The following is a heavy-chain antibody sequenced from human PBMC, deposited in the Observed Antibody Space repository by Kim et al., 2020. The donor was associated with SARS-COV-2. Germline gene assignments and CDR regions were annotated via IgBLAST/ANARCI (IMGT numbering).Heavy chain of an antibody. Sequence: GGSLRLSCAASGFTFSSYWMHWVRQAPGKGLVWVSRINSDGSSTSYADSVKGRFTISRDNAKNTLYLQMNSLRAEDTAVYYCARDKRGSAGYYYGMDVWGQGTTVTVSS. D-gene: IGHD3-10*01. CDR1: GFTFSSYW. J-gene: IGHJ6*02. CDR2: INSDGSST. CDR3: ARDKRGSAGYYYGMDV. V-gene: IGHV3-74*01.